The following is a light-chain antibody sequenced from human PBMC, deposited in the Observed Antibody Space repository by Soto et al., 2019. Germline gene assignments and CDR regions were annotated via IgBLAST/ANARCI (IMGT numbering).Light chain of an antibody. Sequence: EIMMTQSPVTLSVSPGERATLSCRASQSVNSNLAWYQQKPGQAPRLLIYGASTRATGIPASFIGNGSGTEFTLTASSLQPEDFAVYYCQQYNNWPFTFGPGTKVGYQ. V-gene: IGKV3-15*01. CDR1: QSVNSN. CDR3: QQYNNWPFT. J-gene: IGKJ3*01. CDR2: GAS.